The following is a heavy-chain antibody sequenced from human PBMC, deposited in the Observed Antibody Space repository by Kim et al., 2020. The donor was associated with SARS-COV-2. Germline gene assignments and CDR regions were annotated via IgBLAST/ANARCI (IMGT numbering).Heavy chain of an antibody. CDR3: ARGGVGGILDS. J-gene: IGHJ4*02. V-gene: IGHV3-15*01. CDR2: IKSNSEGGTT. D-gene: IGHD3-10*01. Sequence: GGSLRLSCAASGFNFNDAWMSWVRQAPGKGLEWVGRIKSNSEGGTTDYAAPVKGTFTISRDDSKNTLYLQMNSLKIEETAVYYCARGGVGGILDSWGQGTRVTVSS. CDR1: GFNFNDAW.